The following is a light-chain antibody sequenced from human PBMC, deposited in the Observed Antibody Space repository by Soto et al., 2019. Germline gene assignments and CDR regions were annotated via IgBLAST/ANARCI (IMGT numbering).Light chain of an antibody. CDR1: SSDVGGYNY. J-gene: IGLJ1*01. CDR3: CSYAGTYV. V-gene: IGLV2-11*01. Sequence: QSALTQPRSVSGSPGQSVTISCTGTSSDVGGYNYVSWYQQHPGKAPKLMIYDVSKRPSGVPDRFSGSKSGNTVSLTISGLQAEDEADYYCCSYAGTYVFGTGTKV. CDR2: DVS.